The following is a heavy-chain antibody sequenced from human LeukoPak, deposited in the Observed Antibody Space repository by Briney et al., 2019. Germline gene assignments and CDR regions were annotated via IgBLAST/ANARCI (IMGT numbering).Heavy chain of an antibody. D-gene: IGHD3-22*01. V-gene: IGHV3-53*01. CDR1: GFTVSSNY. CDR2: IYSGGST. Sequence: PGGSLRLSCAASGFTVSSNYMSWVRQAPGKGLEWVSVIYSGGSTYYADSVKGRFTISRDNSKHTLYLQMNSLRAEDTAVYYCARDRYYDSSGYYNKTYYYYYMDVWGKGTTVTVSS. J-gene: IGHJ6*03. CDR3: ARDRYYDSSGYYNKTYYYYYMDV.